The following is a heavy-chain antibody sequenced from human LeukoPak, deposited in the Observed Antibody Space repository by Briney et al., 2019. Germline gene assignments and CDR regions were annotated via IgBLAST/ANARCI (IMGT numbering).Heavy chain of an antibody. Sequence: MPSETLSLTCAVYGGSFSGYYWSWIRQPPGKGLEWVGSIYYSGNTYYNPSLKSRVTISVDTSKNQFSLKLSSVTAADTAVYYCARGLGSLWFGEFIEDLWGQGTLVTVSS. CDR1: GGSFSGYY. CDR2: IYYSGNT. CDR3: ARGLGSLWFGEFIEDL. V-gene: IGHV4-34*01. D-gene: IGHD3-10*01. J-gene: IGHJ5*02.